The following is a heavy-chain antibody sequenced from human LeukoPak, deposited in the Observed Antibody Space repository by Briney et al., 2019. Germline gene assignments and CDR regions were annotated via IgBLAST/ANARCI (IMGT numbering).Heavy chain of an antibody. V-gene: IGHV4-4*07. J-gene: IGHJ5*02. D-gene: IGHD3-10*01. Sequence: SETLSLTCTVSGESIKSFYWSWIRQPAGKGLEWIGRIYTSGSTNYSPSLKSRVTMSVDTSKNQFSLKLSSVTAADTAVYYCARDLRGVSFYFGSNGWFDPWGQGTLVTVSS. CDR1: GESIKSFY. CDR2: IYTSGST. CDR3: ARDLRGVSFYFGSNGWFDP.